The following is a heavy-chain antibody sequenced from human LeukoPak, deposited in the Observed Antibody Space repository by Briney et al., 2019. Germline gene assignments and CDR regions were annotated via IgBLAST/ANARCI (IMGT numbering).Heavy chain of an antibody. Sequence: TGGSLRLSCAASGFTFSSYSMNWVRQAPGKGLEWVSAISGSGANTYYAHSVTGRFTISRDNSKNTLYLQMNSLRADDTAVYYCAKGSRSGGSYYFDYWGQGTLVTVSS. CDR1: GFTFSSYS. D-gene: IGHD2-15*01. CDR3: AKGSRSGGSYYFDY. V-gene: IGHV3-23*01. J-gene: IGHJ4*02. CDR2: ISGSGANT.